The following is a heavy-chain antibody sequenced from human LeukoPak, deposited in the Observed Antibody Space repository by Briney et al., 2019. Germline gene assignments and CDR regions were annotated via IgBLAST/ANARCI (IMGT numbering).Heavy chain of an antibody. V-gene: IGHV3-43*01. CDR3: TRDTDFGSPTNYFDH. D-gene: IGHD3-10*01. J-gene: IGHJ4*02. CDR2: ISWEGQTT. Sequence: PGGSLRLSCAASGFTFDDYAMHWLRQAPGKGLEWVSLISWEGQTTYYAGSVRGRFTVSRDNSKNSLFLEMKSLTTDDTAFYYCTRDTDFGSPTNYFDHWGQGTLVSVSS. CDR1: GFTFDDYA.